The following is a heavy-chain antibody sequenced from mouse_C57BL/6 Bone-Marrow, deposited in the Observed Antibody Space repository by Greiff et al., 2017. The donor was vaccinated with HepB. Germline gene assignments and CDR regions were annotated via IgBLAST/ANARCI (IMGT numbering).Heavy chain of an antibody. CDR3: VRHADGYYDYAMDY. V-gene: IGHV10-1*01. CDR1: GFSFNTYA. CDR2: IRSKSNNYAT. J-gene: IGHJ4*01. D-gene: IGHD2-3*01. Sequence: EVNVVESGGGLVQPKGSLKLSCAASGFSFNTYAMNWVRQAPGKGLEWVARIRSKSNNYATYYADSVKDRFTISRDDSESMLYLQMNNLKTEDTAMYYCVRHADGYYDYAMDYWGQGTSVTVSS.